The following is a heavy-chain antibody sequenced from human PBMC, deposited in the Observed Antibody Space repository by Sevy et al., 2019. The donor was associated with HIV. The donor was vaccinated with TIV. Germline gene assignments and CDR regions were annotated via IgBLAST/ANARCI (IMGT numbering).Heavy chain of an antibody. Sequence: GGSLRLSCVVSGLTFDDYAMHWVRRPPGKGLEWVSGITWNSGGIGYADSVKGRFTISRDNAKKSLYLQMNRLRIEDTAFYYCAGGAAAGRWFDSWGQGTLVTVSS. CDR1: GLTFDDYA. CDR3: AGGAAAGRWFDS. D-gene: IGHD6-13*01. CDR2: ITWNSGGI. J-gene: IGHJ5*01. V-gene: IGHV3-9*01.